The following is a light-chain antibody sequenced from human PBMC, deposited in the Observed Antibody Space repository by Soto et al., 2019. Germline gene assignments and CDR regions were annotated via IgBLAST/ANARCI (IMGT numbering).Light chain of an antibody. CDR1: SSDIGTYNY. CDR3: SSYSGSATPYV. CDR2: EVT. V-gene: IGLV2-14*01. Sequence: QSALTQPASVSGSPGQSITISCIGTSSDIGTYNYVSWYQQHPDKDPKLILYEVTNRPSGASDRFSGSKSGNAAFLTISGLQAEDEDDYYCSSYSGSATPYVFGTGTKLTVL. J-gene: IGLJ1*01.